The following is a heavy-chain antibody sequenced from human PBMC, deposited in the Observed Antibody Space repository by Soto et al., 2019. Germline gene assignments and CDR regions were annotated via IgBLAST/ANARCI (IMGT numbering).Heavy chain of an antibody. Sequence: KVSCKASGGTFSSYTISWVRQAPGQGLEWMGRIIPILGIANYAQKFQGRVTITADKSTSTAYMELSSLRSEDTAVYYCAHVGTAAMGYYYYMDVWGKGTTVTVSS. CDR3: AHVGTAAMGYYYYMDV. D-gene: IGHD2-2*01. CDR1: GGTFSSYT. V-gene: IGHV1-69*02. J-gene: IGHJ6*03. CDR2: IIPILGIA.